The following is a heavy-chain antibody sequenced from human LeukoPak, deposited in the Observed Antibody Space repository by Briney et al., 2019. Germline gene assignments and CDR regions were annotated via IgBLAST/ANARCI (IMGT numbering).Heavy chain of an antibody. D-gene: IGHD6-19*01. J-gene: IGHJ4*02. CDR1: GFTFSSYW. CDR2: IKQDGSEK. V-gene: IGHV3-7*01. CDR3: ARVSSGWTYFDY. Sequence: PGGSLGLSCAASGFTFSSYWMSWVRQAPGKGLEWVANIKQDGSEKYYVDSVKGRFTVSRDNAKNSLYLQMNSLRAEDTALYYCARVSSGWTYFDYWGQGTLVTVSS.